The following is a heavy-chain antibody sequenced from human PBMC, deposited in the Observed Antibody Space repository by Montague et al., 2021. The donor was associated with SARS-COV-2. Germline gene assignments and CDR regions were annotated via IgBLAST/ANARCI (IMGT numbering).Heavy chain of an antibody. CDR1: GGSVSSGSYD. D-gene: IGHD3-3*01. CDR3: ASDPWSITIFGLGTRCGMDV. J-gene: IGHJ6*02. Sequence: SETLSLTCIVSGGSVSSGSYDWSWIRQPPGKGLEWIGYMYESGSTNYNPSVKSRVAISVDTSKNQFSLKLSSVTAADTAVYYCASDPWSITIFGLGTRCGMDVWGQGTMVTVSS. CDR2: MYESGST. V-gene: IGHV4-61*01.